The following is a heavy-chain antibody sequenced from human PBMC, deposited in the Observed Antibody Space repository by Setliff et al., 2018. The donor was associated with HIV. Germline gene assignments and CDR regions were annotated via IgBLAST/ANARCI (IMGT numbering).Heavy chain of an antibody. CDR1: GFTFSSYA. D-gene: IGHD4-17*01. CDR3: ARADCGDFVEY. CDR2: ISGSGGRT. J-gene: IGHJ4*02. Sequence: GSLRLSCAASGFTFSSYAMSWVRQAPGKGLEWVSSISGSGGRTYHADSVKGRFTISRDNSKNTLYVQMNSLRAEDTAVYYCARADCGDFVEYWGRGTLVTV. V-gene: IGHV3-23*01.